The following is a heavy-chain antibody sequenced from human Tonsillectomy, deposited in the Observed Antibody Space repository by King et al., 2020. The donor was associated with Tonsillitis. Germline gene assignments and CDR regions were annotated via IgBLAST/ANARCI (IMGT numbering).Heavy chain of an antibody. V-gene: IGHV3-43*01. J-gene: IGHJ4*02. CDR3: AKEVTRGLDCGGDCFSLGFDS. Sequence: VQLVESGGAVVQPGGSLRLACAASGFAFDDYTMHWVRQRPGKGLEWVSLMSWDGIRIHYRDSVKGRFTISRDNSEKSLFLQMRSLTIDDTALYYCAKEVTRGLDCGGDCFSLGFDSWGRGALVTVSS. D-gene: IGHD2-21*01. CDR1: GFAFDDYT. CDR2: MSWDGIRI.